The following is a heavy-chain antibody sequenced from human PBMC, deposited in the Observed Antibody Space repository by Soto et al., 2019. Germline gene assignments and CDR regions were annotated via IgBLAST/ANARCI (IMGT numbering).Heavy chain of an antibody. V-gene: IGHV3-30*03. Sequence: PGGSLRLSCAASGFSFSSYGMQWVRQAPGKGLEWVAVISYDGSNKYYADSVKDRFTISRDNSKKTLYLQMNSLRADDTAVYYCVAGQYFFDYCGHGTLVTVSS. CDR2: ISYDGSNK. D-gene: IGHD6-19*01. J-gene: IGHJ4*01. CDR3: VAGQYFFDY. CDR1: GFSFSSYG.